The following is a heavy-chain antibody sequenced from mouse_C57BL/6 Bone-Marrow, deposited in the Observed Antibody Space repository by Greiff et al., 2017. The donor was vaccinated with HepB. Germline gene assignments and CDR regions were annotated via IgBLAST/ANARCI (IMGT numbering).Heavy chain of an antibody. J-gene: IGHJ1*03. CDR2: INPNNGGT. CDR1: GYTFTDYY. D-gene: IGHD2-5*01. CDR3: ARRSNLRRGYFDV. Sequence: EVQLQQSGPELVKPGASVKISCKASGYTFTDYYMNWVKQSHGKSLEWIGDINPNNGGTSYNQKFKGKATLTVDKSSSTAYMELRSLTSEDSAVYYCARRSNLRRGYFDVWGTGTTVTVSS. V-gene: IGHV1-26*01.